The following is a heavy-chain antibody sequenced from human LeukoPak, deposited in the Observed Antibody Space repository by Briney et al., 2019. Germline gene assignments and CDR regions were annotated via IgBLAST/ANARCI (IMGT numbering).Heavy chain of an antibody. Sequence: ASVKVSCKASGGTFSSYAISWVRQAPGQGLEWMGRIIPILGIANYAQKFQGRVTITADKSTSTAYMELSSLRSEDTAVYYCARDQEEDGMGVWGQGTTVTVSS. CDR3: ARDQEEDGMGV. CDR1: GGTFSSYA. J-gene: IGHJ6*02. CDR2: IIPILGIA. V-gene: IGHV1-69*04.